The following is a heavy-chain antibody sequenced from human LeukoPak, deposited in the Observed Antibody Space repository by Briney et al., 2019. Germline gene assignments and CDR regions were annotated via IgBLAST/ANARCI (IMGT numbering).Heavy chain of an antibody. Sequence: PGGSLRLSCVASGSTFKNYGMHWVRQAPGKGLEWVSHIRYDETATYYADSVKGRFTISRDISQNTVYLQMNSLRAEGTAVYYCAREGFDPWGQGTLVTVSS. CDR2: IRYDETAT. V-gene: IGHV3-30*02. CDR3: AREGFDP. J-gene: IGHJ5*02. CDR1: GSTFKNYG.